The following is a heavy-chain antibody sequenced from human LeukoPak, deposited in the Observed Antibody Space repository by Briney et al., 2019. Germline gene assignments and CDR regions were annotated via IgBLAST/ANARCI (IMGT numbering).Heavy chain of an antibody. D-gene: IGHD6-13*01. Sequence: WGSLRLSCAASGFTFSSYAMHWVRQAPGKGLEWVAVITYDGSNKYYADSVKGRFTISRDNSKNTLYLQMNSLRAEDTAVYYCAGGERSSGWQQLEPPGFGYWGQGTLVTVSS. CDR2: ITYDGSNK. CDR3: AGGERSSGWQQLEPPGFGY. J-gene: IGHJ4*02. V-gene: IGHV3-30*04. CDR1: GFTFSSYA.